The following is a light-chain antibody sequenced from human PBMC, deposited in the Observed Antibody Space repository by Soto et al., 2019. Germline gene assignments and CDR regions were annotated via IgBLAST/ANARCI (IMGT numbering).Light chain of an antibody. Sequence: DIQMTQSPSTLSATVGDRVTITCRASQNINTWLAWYQQKPGKAPKLLIYKASTLESGVPSRFNGSGSGTEFTLTISSLQPADFATYYCPQYNSYWTFGTGTKVDIK. CDR2: KAS. J-gene: IGKJ1*01. CDR3: PQYNSYWT. V-gene: IGKV1-5*03. CDR1: QNINTW.